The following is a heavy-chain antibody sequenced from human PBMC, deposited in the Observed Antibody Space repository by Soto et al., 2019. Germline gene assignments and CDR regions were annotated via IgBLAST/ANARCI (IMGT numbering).Heavy chain of an antibody. J-gene: IGHJ4*02. D-gene: IGHD3-22*01. Sequence: GGSLRLSCAASGFTFSSYGMHWVRQAPGKGLEWVAVISYDGSNKYYADSVKGRFTNPRDNSKNTLYLQMNSLRAEDTAVYYCAKDRIPYYYDSSGPFDYWGQGTLVTVSS. CDR3: AKDRIPYYYDSSGPFDY. CDR2: ISYDGSNK. V-gene: IGHV3-30*18. CDR1: GFTFSSYG.